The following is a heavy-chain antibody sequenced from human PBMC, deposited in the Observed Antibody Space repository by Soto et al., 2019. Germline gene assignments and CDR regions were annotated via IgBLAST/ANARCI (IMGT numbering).Heavy chain of an antibody. CDR1: GYTFTSYA. J-gene: IGHJ5*02. V-gene: IGHV1-3*01. Sequence: ASVKVSCKASGYTFTSYAMHWVRPAPGQRLEWMGWINAGNGNTKYSQEFQGRVTITRDTSASTAYMELSSLRSEDTAVYYCASTDTAMVNNWFDPWGQGALVTVSS. CDR2: INAGNGNT. CDR3: ASTDTAMVNNWFDP. D-gene: IGHD5-18*01.